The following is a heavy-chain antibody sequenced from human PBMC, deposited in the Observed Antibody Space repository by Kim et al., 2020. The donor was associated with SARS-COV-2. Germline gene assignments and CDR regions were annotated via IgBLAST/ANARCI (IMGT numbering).Heavy chain of an antibody. CDR3: ARASPPLESASLRNNYFDY. Sequence: SETLSLTCTVSGGSISSGGYYWSWIRQHPGKGLEWIGYIYYSGSTYYNPSLKSRVTISVDTSKNQFSLKLSSVTAADTAVYYCARASPPLESASLRNNYFDYWGQGTLVTVSS. J-gene: IGHJ4*02. CDR2: IYYSGST. CDR1: GGSISSGGYY. V-gene: IGHV4-31*03. D-gene: IGHD1-1*01.